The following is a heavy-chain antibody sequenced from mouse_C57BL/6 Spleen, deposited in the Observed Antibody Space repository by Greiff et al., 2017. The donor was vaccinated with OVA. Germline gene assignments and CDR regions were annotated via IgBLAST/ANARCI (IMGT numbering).Heavy chain of an antibody. CDR1: GYSITSGYY. CDR2: ISYDGSN. J-gene: IGHJ1*03. D-gene: IGHD2-5*01. CDR3: ARASYYSNYVWYFDV. Sequence: EVQLQESGPGLVKPSQSLSLTCSVTGYSITSGYYWNWIRQFPGNKLEWMGYISYDGSNNYNPSLKNRISITRDTSKNQFFLKLNSVTTEDTATYYCARASYYSNYVWYFDVWGTGTTVTVSS. V-gene: IGHV3-6*01.